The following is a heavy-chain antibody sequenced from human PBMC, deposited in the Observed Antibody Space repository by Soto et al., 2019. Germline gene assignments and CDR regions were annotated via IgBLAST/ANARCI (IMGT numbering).Heavy chain of an antibody. D-gene: IGHD3-9*01. J-gene: IGHJ4*02. CDR3: ASLSLKGYFDWEGQSY. CDR2: INHSGST. Sequence: QVQLQQWGAGLLKPSETLSLTCAVYGGSSSGYYWSWIRQPPGKGLEWIGEINHSGSTNYNPSLKSRVTISVITSKIQFSLKLSSVTAADTAVSSCASLSLKGYFDWEGQSYWGQGTLVTVSS. CDR1: GGSSSGYY. V-gene: IGHV4-34*01.